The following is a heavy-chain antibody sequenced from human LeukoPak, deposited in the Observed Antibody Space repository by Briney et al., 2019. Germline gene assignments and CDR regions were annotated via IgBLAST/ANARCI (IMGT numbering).Heavy chain of an antibody. Sequence: GASLKISCKGSGSLFAAYWIGWVRQMPGKGLEGMGSIYHGDSETRYSPSFQGQVTISVDRSINTAYLQWNSLKASDTAIYYCARLQEDIVVVPAAIPYNWFDPWGRGSLVTVSS. CDR2: IYHGDSET. CDR3: ARLQEDIVVVPAAIPYNWFDP. J-gene: IGHJ5*02. D-gene: IGHD2-2*01. V-gene: IGHV5-51*01. CDR1: GSLFAAYW.